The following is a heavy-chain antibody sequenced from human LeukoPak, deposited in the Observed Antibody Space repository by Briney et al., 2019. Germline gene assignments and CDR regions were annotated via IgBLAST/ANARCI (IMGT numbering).Heavy chain of an antibody. V-gene: IGHV3-66*01. CDR3: ARYEQQLFTDY. CDR2: IYSGGST. Sequence: PGGSLRLSCAASGFTVSSYYMSWVRQAPGKGVEGVSVIYSGGSTYYADSVKGRFTISRDNSKNTLYLQMNSLRAEDTAVYYCARYEQQLFTDYWGQGNLVTVSS. D-gene: IGHD6-13*01. J-gene: IGHJ4*02. CDR1: GFTVSSYY.